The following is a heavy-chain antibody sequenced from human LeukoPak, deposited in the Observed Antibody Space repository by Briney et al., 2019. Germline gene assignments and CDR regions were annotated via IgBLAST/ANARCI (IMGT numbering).Heavy chain of an antibody. D-gene: IGHD3-3*01. J-gene: IGHJ6*03. CDR3: ARANYDFWSRLDPHYYYMDI. CDR2: VFHSGHT. CDR1: GGSITTESYY. V-gene: IGHV4-39*01. Sequence: SETLSLTCTLSGGSITTESYYWAWIRQPPGKGLDWIGSVFHSGHTYYNPSLKSRVTISVDRSKTQFSLMLGSVTAADTAMYYCARANYDFWSRLDPHYYYMDIWGTGTAVTVPS.